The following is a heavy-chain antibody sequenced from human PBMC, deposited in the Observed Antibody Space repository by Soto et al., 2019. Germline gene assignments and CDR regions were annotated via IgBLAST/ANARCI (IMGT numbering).Heavy chain of an antibody. J-gene: IGHJ4*02. CDR3: AREPRSSGYLVD. V-gene: IGHV6-1*01. CDR2: TYYRSKWYN. Sequence: SQTLSLTCAISGDSVSSNSAAWTWIRQSPSRGLEWLGRTYYRSKWYNDYAVSVKSRITINPDTSKNRFSLQLNSVTAADTAVYYCAREPRSSGYLVDWGQGTLVTVSS. CDR1: GDSVSSNSAA. D-gene: IGHD3-22*01.